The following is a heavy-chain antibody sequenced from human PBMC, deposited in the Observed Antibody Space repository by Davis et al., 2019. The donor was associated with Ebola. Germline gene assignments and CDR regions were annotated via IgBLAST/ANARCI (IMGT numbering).Heavy chain of an antibody. CDR2: ISYDGSNK. J-gene: IGHJ6*02. CDR3: ANTGMDV. V-gene: IGHV3-30*18. Sequence: GGSLRLSCAASGFTFSSYGMHWVRQAPGKGLEWVAVISYDGSNKYYADSVKGRFTISRDNSKNTLYLQMNSLRAEDTAVYYCANTGMDVWGQGTTDTVSS. CDR1: GFTFSSYG.